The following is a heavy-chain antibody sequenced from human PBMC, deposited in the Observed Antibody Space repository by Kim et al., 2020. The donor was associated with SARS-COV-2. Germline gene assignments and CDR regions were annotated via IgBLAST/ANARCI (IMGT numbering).Heavy chain of an antibody. J-gene: IGHJ4*02. CDR2: IYSGGSST. CDR3: AKCLSGGSSWHNPSVFDY. D-gene: IGHD6-13*01. Sequence: GGSLRLSCAASGFTFSSYAMSWVRQAPGKGLEWVSIIYSGGSSTYYADSVKGRFTISRDNSKNTLYLQMNSLRAEDTAVYYCAKCLSGGSSWHNPSVFDYWGQGTLVTVSS. V-gene: IGHV3-23*03. CDR1: GFTFSSYA.